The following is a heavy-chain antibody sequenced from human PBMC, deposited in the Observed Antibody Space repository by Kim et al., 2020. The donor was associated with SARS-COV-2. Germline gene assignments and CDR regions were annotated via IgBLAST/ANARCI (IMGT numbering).Heavy chain of an antibody. D-gene: IGHD3-3*01. Sequence: SVKVSCKASGGTFSSYAISWVRQAPGQGLEWMGGIIPIFGTANYAQKFQGRVTITADESTSTAYMELSSLRSEDTAVYYCARAAITIFGVVIISGGGFDYWGQGTLVTVSS. CDR3: ARAAITIFGVVIISGGGFDY. J-gene: IGHJ4*02. V-gene: IGHV1-69*13. CDR2: IIPIFGTA. CDR1: GGTFSSYA.